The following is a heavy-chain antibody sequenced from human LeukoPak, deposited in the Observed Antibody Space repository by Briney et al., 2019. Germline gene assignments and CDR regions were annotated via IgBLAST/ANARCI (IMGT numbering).Heavy chain of an antibody. V-gene: IGHV4-59*01. CDR2: IYYGGST. D-gene: IGHD3-9*01. J-gene: IGHJ6*04. Sequence: SETLSLTWTVSGGSISSYYWSWLRQPPGKGLEWLGYIYYGGSTNYNPSLKSRVTISVDTSKNQFSLKLSSVTAADTAVYYCASLDPWRYGMDVWGKGATVTVSS. CDR3: ASLDPWRYGMDV. CDR1: GGSISSYY.